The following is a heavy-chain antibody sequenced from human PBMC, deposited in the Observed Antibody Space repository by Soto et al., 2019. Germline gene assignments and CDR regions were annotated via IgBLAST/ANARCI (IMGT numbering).Heavy chain of an antibody. CDR3: AIGYCSGGSCYDWFDP. J-gene: IGHJ5*02. CDR2: IIPIFGTA. V-gene: IGHV1-69*12. CDR1: GGTFSSYA. D-gene: IGHD2-15*01. Sequence: QVQLVQSGAEVKKPGSSVKVSCKASGGTFSSYAISWVRQAPGQGLEWLGGIIPIFGTANYAQKFQGRVTMTADESTSTAYMELSSLRSDDTAVYYCAIGYCSGGSCYDWFDPWGQGTLVTVSS.